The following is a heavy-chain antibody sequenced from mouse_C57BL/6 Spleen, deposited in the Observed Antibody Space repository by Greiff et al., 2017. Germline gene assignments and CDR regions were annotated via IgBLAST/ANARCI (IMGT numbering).Heavy chain of an antibody. CDR3: ASSSYDYGGYAMDY. CDR2: IRNKANGYTT. CDR1: GFTFTDYY. V-gene: IGHV7-3*01. Sequence: EVKVEESGGGLVQPGGSLSLSCAASGFTFTDYYMSWVRQPPGKALEWLGFIRNKANGYTTEYSASVKGRFTISRDNSQSILYLQMNALRAEDSATYYCASSSYDYGGYAMDYWGQGTSVTVSS. D-gene: IGHD2-4*01. J-gene: IGHJ4*01.